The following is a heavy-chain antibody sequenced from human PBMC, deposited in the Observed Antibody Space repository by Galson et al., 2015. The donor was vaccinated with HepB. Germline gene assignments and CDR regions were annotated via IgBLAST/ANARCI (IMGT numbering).Heavy chain of an antibody. CDR2: ISPPFPTA. J-gene: IGHJ3*02. V-gene: IGHV1-69*13. D-gene: IGHD3-10*01. Sequence: SVKVSCKASGGTFSGYVFSWVRQAPGLGLEWMGGISPPFPTAHYAHKFEGRVTITADASTSTVYVELSTLRPDDTAVYYCARVSGVAGYPTDDFGGAFDIWGQGTLVTVSS. CDR1: GGTFSGYV. CDR3: ARVSGVAGYPTDDFGGAFDI.